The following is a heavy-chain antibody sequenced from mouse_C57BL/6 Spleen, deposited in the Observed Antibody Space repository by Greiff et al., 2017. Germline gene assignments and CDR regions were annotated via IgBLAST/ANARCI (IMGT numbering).Heavy chain of an antibody. CDR2: IDPNSGGT. V-gene: IGHV1-72*01. J-gene: IGHJ1*03. CDR1: GYTFTSYW. D-gene: IGHD1-1*01. Sequence: VKLQQPGAELVKPGASVKLSCKASGYTFTSYWMHWVKQRPGRGLEWIGRIDPNSGGTKYNEKFKSKATLTVDKPSSTAYMQLSSLTSEDSAVYYCASSRGYGSSYWYFDVWGTGTTVTVSS. CDR3: ASSRGYGSSYWYFDV.